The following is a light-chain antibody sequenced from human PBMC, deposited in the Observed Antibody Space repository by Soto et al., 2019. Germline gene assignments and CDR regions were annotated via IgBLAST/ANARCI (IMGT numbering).Light chain of an antibody. CDR1: SSDVGYYNR. CDR3: SSYTRSGAMI. V-gene: IGLV2-18*02. J-gene: IGLJ2*01. Sequence: QSALTQPPSVSGSPGQSVTISCTGTSSDVGYYNRVSWYQQPPGTAPKLIISEVSNRPSGVPDRFSGSKSGNTASLTISGLQAEDEADYHCSSYTRSGAMIFGGGTKLTVL. CDR2: EVS.